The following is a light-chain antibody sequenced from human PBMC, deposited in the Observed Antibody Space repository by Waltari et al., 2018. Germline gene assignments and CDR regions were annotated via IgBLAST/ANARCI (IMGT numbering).Light chain of an antibody. J-gene: IGKJ4*01. CDR2: GAS. V-gene: IGKV3-20*01. Sequence: EIVLTQSPGTLSLSPASDRATLSFSASQTVSANYLAWYQQKSGQVPRLLIYGASNRAAGIPDRFSGSGSGTDFTLTITRLERDDFFAVYYCQHYGSSSLTFGGGTKVEIK. CDR3: QHYGSSSLT. CDR1: QTVSANY.